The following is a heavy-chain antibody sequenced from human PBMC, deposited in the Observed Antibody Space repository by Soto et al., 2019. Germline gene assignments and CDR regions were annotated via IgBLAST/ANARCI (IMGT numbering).Heavy chain of an antibody. D-gene: IGHD2-15*01. V-gene: IGHV1-3*01. CDR2: INAGNGNT. J-gene: IGHJ4*02. Sequence: GESLKISCKGSVYHFTNYWIGWVRQAPGQRLEWMGWINAGNGNTKYSQKFQGRVTITRDTSASTAYMELSSLRSEDTAVYYCARDLGGWPDYWGQGTLVTVSS. CDR1: VYHFTNYW. CDR3: ARDLGGWPDY.